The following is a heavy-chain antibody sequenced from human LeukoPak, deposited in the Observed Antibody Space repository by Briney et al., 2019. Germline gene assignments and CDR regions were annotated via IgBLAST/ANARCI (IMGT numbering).Heavy chain of an antibody. CDR1: GFTFSRYS. D-gene: IGHD2-2*01. V-gene: IGHV3-7*01. Sequence: GGSLRLSCAASGFTFSRYSMNWVRQAPGKGLEWVANIKQDGSEKYYVDSVKGRFTISRDNAKNSLYLQMNSLRAEDTAVYHCAREAPYQLLPTLDYWGQGTLVTVSS. CDR3: AREAPYQLLPTLDY. CDR2: IKQDGSEK. J-gene: IGHJ4*02.